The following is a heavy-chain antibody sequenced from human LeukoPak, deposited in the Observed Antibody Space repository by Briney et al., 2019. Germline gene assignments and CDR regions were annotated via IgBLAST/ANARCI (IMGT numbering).Heavy chain of an antibody. Sequence: PGGSLRLSCAASGFTFNKYAMSWVRQAPGKGLEWVSYISSSGSTIYYADSVKGRFTISRDNAKNSLYLQMNSLRAEDTAVYYCAREPYYDILTELRPAGGDAFDIWGQGTMVTVSS. CDR3: AREPYYDILTELRPAGGDAFDI. J-gene: IGHJ3*02. V-gene: IGHV3-48*03. CDR1: GFTFNKYA. D-gene: IGHD3-9*01. CDR2: ISSSGSTI.